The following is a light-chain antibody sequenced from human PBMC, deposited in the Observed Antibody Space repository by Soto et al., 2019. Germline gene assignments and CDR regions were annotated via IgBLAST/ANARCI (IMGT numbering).Light chain of an antibody. CDR1: GSDIGAYPY. V-gene: IGLV2-8*01. CDR2: EVN. CDR3: SSFAGSNYYV. J-gene: IGLJ1*01. Sequence: QSALTEPPCASGSLGQSVTISCTGSGSDIGAYPYVSWYQQHAGKPPKLIIYEVNERPSGVPDRFSGSKTGTTASLTVSGLQSEDEADYFCSSFAGSNYYVFGSGTKVTVL.